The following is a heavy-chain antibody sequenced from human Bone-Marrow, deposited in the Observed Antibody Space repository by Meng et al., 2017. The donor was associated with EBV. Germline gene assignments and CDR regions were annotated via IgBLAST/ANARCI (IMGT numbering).Heavy chain of an antibody. CDR1: GYTFTSYD. Sequence: VQSGAEVKKPWASVKVSCEASGYTFTSYDINWVRQATGQGLEWMGWMNPNSGKTGYTQKFQGRVTLTRNTSTRTAYMELSSLTFEDTAVYYCARDPQTWGQGTLVTVSS. CDR3: ARDPQT. J-gene: IGHJ5*02. V-gene: IGHV1-8*01. CDR2: MNPNSGKT.